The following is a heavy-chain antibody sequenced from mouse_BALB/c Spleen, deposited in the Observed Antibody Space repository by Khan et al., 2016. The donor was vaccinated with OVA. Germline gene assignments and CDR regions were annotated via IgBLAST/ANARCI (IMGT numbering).Heavy chain of an antibody. V-gene: IGHV1-77*01. CDR2: ISPGSGDT. D-gene: IGHD1-2*01. Sequence: VQLQESGAELARPGASVKLSCKASGYTFTDYYINWVKQRTGQGLEWIGEISPGSGDTYYIERFKGKATLTADKSSSKAYMQPSSLTSEASAFYFCARRSYFGYTFAYWGQGTLVTVSA. CDR1: GYTFTDYY. CDR3: ARRSYFGYTFAY. J-gene: IGHJ3*01.